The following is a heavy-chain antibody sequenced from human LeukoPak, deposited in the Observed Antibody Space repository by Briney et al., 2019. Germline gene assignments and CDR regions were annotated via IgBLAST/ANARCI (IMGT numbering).Heavy chain of an antibody. V-gene: IGHV1-2*02. J-gene: IGHJ4*02. D-gene: IGHD3-22*01. CDR2: INPNGGGT. Sequence: GASVKVSCKVFGYTFTDYHMHWVRQAPGQGLEWMGWINPNGGGTNYAQKFQGRVTMTRDTSISTVYMELSRLRSDDTAVYYCAKDSGPYTSGYYGHWGQGTLVTVSS. CDR3: AKDSGPYTSGYYGH. CDR1: GYTFTDYH.